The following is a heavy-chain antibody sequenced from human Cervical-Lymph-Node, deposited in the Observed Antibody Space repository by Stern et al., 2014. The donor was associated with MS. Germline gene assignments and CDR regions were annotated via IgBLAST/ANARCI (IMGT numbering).Heavy chain of an antibody. CDR1: GLTFSTSF. CDR3: ARGGRSSSLDY. Sequence: EVQLVQSGGGLVQPGGSLRLSCEASGLTFSTSFMHWVRQAPGKVLVWVSRMDGDGSIRTYADSVRGRFIISRDNAKNTLYLQMNSLRAEDTAVYYCARGGRSSSLDYWGQGTLVTVSS. CDR2: MDGDGSIR. V-gene: IGHV3-74*02. J-gene: IGHJ4*02. D-gene: IGHD6-6*01.